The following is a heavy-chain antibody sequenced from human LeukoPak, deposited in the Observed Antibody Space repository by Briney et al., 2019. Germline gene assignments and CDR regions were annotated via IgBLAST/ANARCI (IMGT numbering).Heavy chain of an antibody. J-gene: IGHJ3*02. CDR3: AKDSMIGDYYDSSGSDAFDI. D-gene: IGHD3-22*01. V-gene: IGHV3-23*01. CDR1: GFTFSSYA. Sequence: GGSLRLSCAASGFTFSSYAMSWVRLAPGKGLEWVSAISGSGGSTYYADSVKGRFTISRDNSKNTLYLQMNSLRAEDTAVYYCAKDSMIGDYYDSSGSDAFDIWGQGTMVTVSS. CDR2: ISGSGGST.